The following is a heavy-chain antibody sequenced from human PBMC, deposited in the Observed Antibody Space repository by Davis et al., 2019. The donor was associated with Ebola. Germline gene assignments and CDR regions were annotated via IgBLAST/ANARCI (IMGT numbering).Heavy chain of an antibody. J-gene: IGHJ6*02. V-gene: IGHV5-51*01. CDR1: GYRFNNDW. CDR2: IYPDNSDT. CDR3: ARLRLSFTYSYYNGMDV. D-gene: IGHD6-25*01. Sequence: GGSLRLSCKGSGYRFNNDWIGWVRQMPGKGLEWMGIIYPDNSDTRYSPSFQGQVTISADKSINTAYLQWSTLKASDTAMYYCARLRLSFTYSYYNGMDVWGQGTTVTVSS.